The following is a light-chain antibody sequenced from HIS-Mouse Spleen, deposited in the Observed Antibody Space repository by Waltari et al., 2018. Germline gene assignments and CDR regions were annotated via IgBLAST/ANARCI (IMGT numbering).Light chain of an antibody. CDR1: SSDVGGYNY. J-gene: IGLJ3*02. Sequence: QSALTQPASVSGSPGQSITISCTGTSSDVGGYNYVSWYQQHPGKAPKLMIYDVSNRPSGVANRFAGSKSRNTASLTISGLQAEDEADYYCSSYTSSSTLWVFGGGTKLTVL. V-gene: IGLV2-14*03. CDR3: SSYTSSSTLWV. CDR2: DVS.